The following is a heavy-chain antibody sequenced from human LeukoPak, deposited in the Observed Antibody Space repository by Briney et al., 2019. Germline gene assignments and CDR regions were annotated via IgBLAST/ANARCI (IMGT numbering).Heavy chain of an antibody. D-gene: IGHD5-12*01. CDR2: IYQSGST. J-gene: IGHJ4*02. V-gene: IGHV4-59*01. CDR1: GGSISNYY. Sequence: SETLSLTCTVSGGSISNYYWSWIRQPPGKGLEWIGYIYQSGSTDYNPSLKSRVTISVDTSKNQFSLKLSSVTAADTAVYYCAREGSGYDYYYFDYWGQGTLVTVSS. CDR3: AREGSGYDYYYFDY.